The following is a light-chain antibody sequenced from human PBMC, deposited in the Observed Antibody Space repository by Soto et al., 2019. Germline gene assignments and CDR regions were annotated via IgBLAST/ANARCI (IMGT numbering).Light chain of an antibody. CDR1: SSDIGGYNY. CDR2: DAS. CDR3: SSFSVASPL. Sequence: QSALTQPASMSGSPGQSVTISCAGTSSDIGGYNYVSWYQHHPGTAPKLIIYDASSRPSGVSHRFSASKSGNTASLTISGLQAEDEADYYCSSFSVASPLFGTGTKVTVL. J-gene: IGLJ1*01. V-gene: IGLV2-14*01.